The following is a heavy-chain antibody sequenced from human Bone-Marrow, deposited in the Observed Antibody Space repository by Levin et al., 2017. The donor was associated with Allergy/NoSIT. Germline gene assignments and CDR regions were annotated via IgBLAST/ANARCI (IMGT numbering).Heavy chain of an antibody. CDR1: GYSFTSHW. D-gene: IGHD3-10*01. CDR3: ARHAELYYYGSGSYYMAL. Sequence: GESLKISCKASGYSFTSHWITWVRQMPGKGLEWMGRIYPSDSNTKYSPSVEGHATMSVEKSTTTAYLQWTSLKASATAMYYCARHAELYYYGSGSYYMALWGQGTMVAISS. CDR2: IYPSDSNT. V-gene: IGHV5-10-1*01. J-gene: IGHJ3*01.